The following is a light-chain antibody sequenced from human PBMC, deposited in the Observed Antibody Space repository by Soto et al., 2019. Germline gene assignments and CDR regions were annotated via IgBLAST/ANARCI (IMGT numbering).Light chain of an antibody. CDR1: QSVSTN. CDR2: AAS. J-gene: IGKJ4*01. Sequence: EIVMTQSPATLSVSPGERATLSCRASQSVSTNLAWYQQKPGQAPRLLIYAASVRATGIPARFSGSGSGTEFTLTIRSLQSEECIVYYCLQYDERPPHLSFGGTTKVEI. CDR3: LQYDERPPHLS. V-gene: IGKV3-15*01.